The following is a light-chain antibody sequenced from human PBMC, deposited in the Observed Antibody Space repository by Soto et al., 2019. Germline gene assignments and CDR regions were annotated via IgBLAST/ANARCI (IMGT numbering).Light chain of an antibody. Sequence: TQSPSSLSASVGDRVTITCQASQNINNYLNWYQQKPGKAPKLLIYDASSLESGVPSRFSGSGSGTEFTLTISSLQPDDFATYYCQQYNSYRTFGQGTKVDIK. J-gene: IGKJ1*01. CDR1: QNINNY. V-gene: IGKV1-5*01. CDR2: DAS. CDR3: QQYNSYRT.